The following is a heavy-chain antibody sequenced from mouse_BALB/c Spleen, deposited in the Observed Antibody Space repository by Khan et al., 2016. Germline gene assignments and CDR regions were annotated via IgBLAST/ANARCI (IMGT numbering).Heavy chain of an antibody. J-gene: IGHJ3*01. CDR2: INTHSGVP. V-gene: IGHV9-4*02. D-gene: IGHD2-14*01. Sequence: QIQLVQSGPELKKPGETVRISCKASGYTFTTAGMQWVQKMPGKGLKWIGWINTHSGVPKYAEDFKGRFAFSLETSASTAYLQISNLKNEDTATYFCARSQCVRYPFAYWGQGTLVTVSA. CDR3: ARSQCVRYPFAY. CDR1: GYTFTTAG.